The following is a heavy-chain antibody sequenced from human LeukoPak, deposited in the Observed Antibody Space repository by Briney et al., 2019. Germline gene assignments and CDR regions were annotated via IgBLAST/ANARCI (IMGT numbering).Heavy chain of an antibody. CDR3: AGESYSSGWLAGEYYFDY. V-gene: IGHV1-69*13. CDR2: IIPIFGTA. CDR1: GGTFSSCA. D-gene: IGHD6-19*01. J-gene: IGHJ4*02. Sequence: ASVKVSCKASGGTFSSCAISWVRQAPGQGLEWMGGIIPIFGTANYAQKFQGRVTITADESTSTAYMELGSLRSEDTAVYYCAGESYSSGWLAGEYYFDYWGQGTLVTVSS.